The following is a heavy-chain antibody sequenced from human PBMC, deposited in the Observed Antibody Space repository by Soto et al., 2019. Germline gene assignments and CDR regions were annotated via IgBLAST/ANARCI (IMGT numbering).Heavy chain of an antibody. Sequence: QVQLVQSGAEVKNPGSSVKVSCKGSGDTFTRSVISWVRQVPGQRLEWMGRIIPVLGVENHAQNFQGRVTVTADKSTSTAYLELNSLKSEDTAIYYCASSTTGVYVFHDWCQGTLVTVSS. V-gene: IGHV1-69*02. D-gene: IGHD1-1*01. J-gene: IGHJ4*02. CDR2: IIPVLGVE. CDR1: GDTFTRSV. CDR3: ASSTTGVYVFHD.